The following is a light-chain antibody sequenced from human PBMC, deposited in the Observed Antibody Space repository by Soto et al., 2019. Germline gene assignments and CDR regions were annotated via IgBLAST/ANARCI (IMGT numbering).Light chain of an antibody. V-gene: IGKV1-39*01. CDR1: QSISSY. CDR3: QQSYSTPWT. CDR2: AAS. Sequence: IHMTHAPSSLSASLGDMVTITFRASQSISSYLNWYQQKPGKAPKLLIYAASSLQSGVPSRFSGSGSGTDFTLTISSLQPEDFATYYCQQSYSTPWTFGQGTKVDIK. J-gene: IGKJ1*01.